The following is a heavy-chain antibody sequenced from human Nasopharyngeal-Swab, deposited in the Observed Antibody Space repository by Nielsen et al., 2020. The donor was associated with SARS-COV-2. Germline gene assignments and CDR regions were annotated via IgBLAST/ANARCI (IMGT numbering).Heavy chain of an antibody. CDR1: GFTFSSYA. D-gene: IGHD2-15*01. V-gene: IGHV3-23*01. CDR3: ARDFGRQGSWGTDY. J-gene: IGHJ4*02. Sequence: GGSLRLSCAASGFTFSSYAMSWVRQAPGKGLEWVSAISGSGGSTYYADSVKGRFTISRDNSKNSLYLQMNGLRAEDTAVYYCARDFGRQGSWGTDYWGQGTLVTVSS. CDR2: ISGSGGST.